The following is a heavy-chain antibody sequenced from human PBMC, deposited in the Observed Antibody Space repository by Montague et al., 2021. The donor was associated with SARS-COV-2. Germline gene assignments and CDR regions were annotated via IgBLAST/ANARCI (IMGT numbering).Heavy chain of an antibody. D-gene: IGHD2-21*01. CDR3: ARVFPGYYYYMDV. V-gene: IGHV3-74*01. Sequence: SLRLSCAASGFTFSSYWMHWVRQAPGKGLVWVSRISSDGSSTSYADSVKGRFTISRDNAKNTLYLQMNSLRAEDTAVYYCARVFPGYYYYMDVWGKGTTVTVSS. CDR2: ISSDGSST. J-gene: IGHJ6*03. CDR1: GFTFSSYW.